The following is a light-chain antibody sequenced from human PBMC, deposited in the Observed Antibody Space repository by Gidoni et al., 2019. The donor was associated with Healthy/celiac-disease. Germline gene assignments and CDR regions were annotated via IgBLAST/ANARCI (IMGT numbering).Light chain of an antibody. CDR2: DAS. CDR1: QDISNY. Sequence: IQMTQYPSSLSASVGDRVTITCQASQDISNYLNWYQQKPGKAPKLLIYDASNLETGVPSRFSGSGSGTDFTFTISSLQPEDIATYYCQQYDNLPLYTFGQGTKLEIK. V-gene: IGKV1-33*01. CDR3: QQYDNLPLYT. J-gene: IGKJ2*01.